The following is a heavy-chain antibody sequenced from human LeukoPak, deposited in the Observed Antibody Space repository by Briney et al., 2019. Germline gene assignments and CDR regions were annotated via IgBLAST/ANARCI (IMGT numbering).Heavy chain of an antibody. CDR3: AKDGYYDSTGYIDY. J-gene: IGHJ4*02. V-gene: IGHV3-48*03. CDR2: ISSSGSTI. D-gene: IGHD3-22*01. CDR1: GFTFSSHE. Sequence: GGSLRLSCAASGFTFSSHEMNWVRQAPGKGLEWVSYISSSGSTIYYADSVKGRFTISRDNAKNSLYLQMNSLRAEDTALYYCAKDGYYDSTGYIDYWGQGTVVTVSS.